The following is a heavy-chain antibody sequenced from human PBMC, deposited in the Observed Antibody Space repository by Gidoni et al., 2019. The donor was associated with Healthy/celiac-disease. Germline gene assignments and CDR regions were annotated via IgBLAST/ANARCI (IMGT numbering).Heavy chain of an antibody. D-gene: IGHD5-18*01. J-gene: IGHJ4*02. V-gene: IGHV1-69*02. CDR3: AMKSRGYSYEDY. CDR1: GGTFSGYT. Sequence: QVQLVQTGAEVKKPGSSGKVSCKASGGTFSGYTISWVRQAPGQGLEGMVSIIPILGIANYAQKFQGRFTITAEKSTSTAYMELSSLRSEDTAVYYCAMKSRGYSYEDYWGQGTLVTVSS. CDR2: IIPILGIA.